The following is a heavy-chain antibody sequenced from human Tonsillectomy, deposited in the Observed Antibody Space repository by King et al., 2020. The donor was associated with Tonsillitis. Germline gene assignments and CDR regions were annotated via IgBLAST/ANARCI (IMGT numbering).Heavy chain of an antibody. D-gene: IGHD3-10*01. CDR3: ARERIRITMVRGFNWFDP. V-gene: IGHV4-34*01. J-gene: IGHJ5*02. CDR1: GGSFSGYY. CDR2: INHSGST. Sequence: VQLQQWGAGLLKPSETLSLTCAVYGGSFSGYYWSWIRQPPGKGLEWIGEINHSGSTNYNPSLKSRVTITVDTSKNQFSLKLISVTAADTAVYYCARERIRITMVRGFNWFDPWGQGTLVTVSS.